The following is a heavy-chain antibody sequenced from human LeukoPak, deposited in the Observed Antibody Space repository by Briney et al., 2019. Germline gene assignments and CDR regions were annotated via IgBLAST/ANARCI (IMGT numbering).Heavy chain of an antibody. CDR3: AKGVHSSSWNGAFDY. J-gene: IGHJ4*02. CDR2: ISRDGLDT. V-gene: IGHV3-30*04. D-gene: IGHD6-13*01. Sequence: GGSLRLSCAASEFTFSTYAMHWVRQAPGKGPEWVAVISRDGLDTYYADSVRGRFTISRDNSKNTLYLQMNSLRAEDTAVYYCAKGVHSSSWNGAFDYWGQGTLVTVSS. CDR1: EFTFSTYA.